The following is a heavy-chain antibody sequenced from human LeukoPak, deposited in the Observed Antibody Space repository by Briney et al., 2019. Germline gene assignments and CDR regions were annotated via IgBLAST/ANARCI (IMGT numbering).Heavy chain of an antibody. CDR3: AGLITQWLAYFDY. Sequence: GASVTVSCKASGYIFTNFYLHWMRQAPGQGFEWIGWINPDNGATDSAQKFQGRVTMTRDTSINTIYMDLSNLRSDDTAVYYCAGLITQWLAYFDYWGQGTLVTVSS. V-gene: IGHV1-2*02. J-gene: IGHJ4*02. CDR2: INPDNGAT. D-gene: IGHD6-19*01. CDR1: GYIFTNFY.